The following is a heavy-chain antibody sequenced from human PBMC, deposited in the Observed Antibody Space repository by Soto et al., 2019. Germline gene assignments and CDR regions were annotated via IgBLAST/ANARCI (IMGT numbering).Heavy chain of an antibody. CDR3: ARYPVVVAATHDAFDI. D-gene: IGHD2-15*01. J-gene: IGHJ3*02. V-gene: IGHV4-59*01. CDR1: GGSISSYY. CDR2: IYYSGST. Sequence: QVQLQESGPGLVKPSETLSLTCTVSGGSISSYYWSWIRQPPGKGLEWIGYIYYSGSTNYNPSLKSRVTISVDTSKNQFSLKLSSVTAADTAVYYCARYPVVVAATHDAFDIWGQGTMVTVSS.